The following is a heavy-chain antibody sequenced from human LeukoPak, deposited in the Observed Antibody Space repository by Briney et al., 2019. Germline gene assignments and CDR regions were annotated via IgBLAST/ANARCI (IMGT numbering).Heavy chain of an antibody. J-gene: IGHJ4*02. D-gene: IGHD1-26*01. CDR3: ARGVYKNSGSTVPEDC. Sequence: ASVKVSCKASGYTFTDYYIQWVRQAPGQGLEWMGWSNPNSGGTIYAQKFQGRVTMTRDTSISTAYMELSSLRSEDTAVYYCARGVYKNSGSTVPEDCWGQGTLVTVSS. CDR1: GYTFTDYY. CDR2: SNPNSGGT. V-gene: IGHV1-2*02.